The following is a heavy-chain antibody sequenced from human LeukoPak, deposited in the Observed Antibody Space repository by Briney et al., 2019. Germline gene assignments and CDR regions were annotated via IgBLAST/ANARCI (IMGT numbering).Heavy chain of an antibody. D-gene: IGHD3-3*01. Sequence: SVKVSCKASGGTFSSYTISWVRQAPGQGLEWMGRIIPILGIANYAQKFQGRVTITADKSTSTAYMELSSLRSEDTAVYYCARGPAQATYYDSWSGSTTSNWFDPWGRGTLVTVSS. CDR1: GGTFSSYT. V-gene: IGHV1-69*02. CDR2: IIPILGIA. CDR3: ARGPAQATYYDSWSGSTTSNWFDP. J-gene: IGHJ5*02.